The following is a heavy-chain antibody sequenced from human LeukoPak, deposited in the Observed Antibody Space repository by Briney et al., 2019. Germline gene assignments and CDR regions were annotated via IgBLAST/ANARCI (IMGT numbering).Heavy chain of an antibody. CDR1: GGSISSYY. J-gene: IGHJ5*02. Sequence: PSETLSLTCTVSGGSISSYYWSWIRQPPGKGLEWIGYIYYSGSTNYNPSLKSRVTISVDTSKNQFSLKLSSVTAADTAVYYCARGQQIGWYGSSAVWFDPWGQGTLVTVSS. CDR2: IYYSGST. V-gene: IGHV4-59*01. CDR3: ARGQQIGWYGSSAVWFDP. D-gene: IGHD6-19*01.